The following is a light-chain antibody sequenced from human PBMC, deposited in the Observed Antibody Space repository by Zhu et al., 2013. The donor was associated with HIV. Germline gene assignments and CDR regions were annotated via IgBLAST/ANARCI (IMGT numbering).Light chain of an antibody. V-gene: IGKV3-15*01. J-gene: IGKJ5*01. Sequence: EIVLTQSPVTLSLSPGERATLSCRGSQSLSSSYLAWYQQKPGQAPRLLIYGASTRATGIPARFSGSGSGTEFTLTISSLQSEDSAVYFCQHYNNWPPGFGQGTRLEIK. CDR3: QHYNNWPPG. CDR1: QSLSSSY. CDR2: GAS.